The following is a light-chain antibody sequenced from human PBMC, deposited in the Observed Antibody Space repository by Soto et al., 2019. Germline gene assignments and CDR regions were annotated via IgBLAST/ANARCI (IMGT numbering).Light chain of an antibody. J-gene: IGLJ1*01. CDR1: SSDVGAYDY. CDR2: EVS. V-gene: IGLV2-14*01. CDR3: TSYTSSSTYV. Sequence: QSALTQPASVSGSPGQSITISCTGTSSDVGAYDYVSWYQQYPGKTPKVMISEVSNRPSGVSNRFSGSKSGSTASLTISGLQAEDEAEYYCTSYTSSSTYVFGTGTKVTVL.